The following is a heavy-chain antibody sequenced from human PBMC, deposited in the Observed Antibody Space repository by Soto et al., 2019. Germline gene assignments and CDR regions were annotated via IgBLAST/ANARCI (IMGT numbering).Heavy chain of an antibody. Sequence: GGSLRLSCVASGCTFSRHSCSWVRQAPGKGLEWVSTIKPSGDSTFYADSVKGRFTISRDNSKNTGYLQMNSLSVGDTAVYLCAKGELATAGSFDFWRQG. J-gene: IGHJ4*02. CDR2: IKPSGDST. CDR1: GCTFSRHS. V-gene: IGHV3-23*01. D-gene: IGHD6-13*01. CDR3: AKGELATAGSFDF.